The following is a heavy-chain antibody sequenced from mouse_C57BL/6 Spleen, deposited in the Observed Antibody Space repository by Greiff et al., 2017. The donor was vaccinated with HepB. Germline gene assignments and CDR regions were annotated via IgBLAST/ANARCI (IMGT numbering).Heavy chain of an antibody. CDR2: IYPGSGNT. CDR3: ARYGSSLFDY. J-gene: IGHJ2*01. Sequence: VQLQQSGAELVRPGASVKLSCRTSGNTFPDYYINWVKQRPGQGLEWIARIYPGSGNTYYNEKFKGKATLTAEKSSSTAYMQLSSLTSEDSAVYFCARYGSSLFDYWGQGTTLTVSS. D-gene: IGHD1-1*01. CDR1: GNTFPDYY. V-gene: IGHV1-76*01.